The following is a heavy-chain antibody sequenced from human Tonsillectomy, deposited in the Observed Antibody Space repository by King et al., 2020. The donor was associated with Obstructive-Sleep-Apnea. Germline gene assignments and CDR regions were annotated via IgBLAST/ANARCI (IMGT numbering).Heavy chain of an antibody. V-gene: IGHV3-48*04. Sequence: VQLVESGGGLVQPGGSLRLSWAASGFTFSGYNMNWVRQAPGKGLEWVSYFSSSSSTLYYADSVKGRFTISRDNAKNSLYLQMNSLRAEDTAVYYCARDLVPDAFDIWGQGTMVTVSS. CDR3: ARDLVPDAFDI. CDR2: FSSSSSTL. J-gene: IGHJ3*02. D-gene: IGHD6-13*01. CDR1: GFTFSGYN.